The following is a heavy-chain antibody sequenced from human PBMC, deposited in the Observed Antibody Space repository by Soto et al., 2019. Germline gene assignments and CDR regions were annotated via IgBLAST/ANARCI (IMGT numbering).Heavy chain of an antibody. CDR1: GGSFSGYY. CDR3: ARGTQRSSSSWYV. CDR2: IYHSGST. J-gene: IGHJ4*02. D-gene: IGHD6-13*01. Sequence: QVQLQQWGAGLLKPSETLSLTCAVYGGSFSGYYWSWIRQPPGKGLEWIGEIYHSGSTNYNPSLKSRVTVSVDTSKNQFSLKLSSVTAADTAVYYCARGTQRSSSSWYVWGQGTLVTVSS. V-gene: IGHV4-34*01.